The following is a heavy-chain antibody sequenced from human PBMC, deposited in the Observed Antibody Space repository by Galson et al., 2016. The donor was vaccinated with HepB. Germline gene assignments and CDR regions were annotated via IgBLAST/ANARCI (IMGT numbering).Heavy chain of an antibody. CDR2: VHYNGAT. J-gene: IGHJ4*02. Sequence: ETLSLTCTVSGGSITNTIYLWAWIRQPPGKGPECIGSVHYNGATQYNPSLTSRVSISLHTSKNQLPLRLDSVTAADTAIYYCARGIHSSGYFWGQGILVTVSS. D-gene: IGHD3-22*01. CDR3: ARGIHSSGYF. V-gene: IGHV4-39*06. CDR1: GGSITNTIYL.